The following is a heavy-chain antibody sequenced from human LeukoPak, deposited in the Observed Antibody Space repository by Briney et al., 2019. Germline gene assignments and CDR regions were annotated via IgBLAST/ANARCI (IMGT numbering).Heavy chain of an antibody. CDR1: GGSISSYY. D-gene: IGHD6-19*01. Sequence: ETLSLTCTVSGGSISSYYWSWIRQPPGKGLEWIGYIYYSGSTNYNPSLKSRVTISVDTSKNQFSLKLSSVTAADTAVYYCARDRLSAPSLYYYYMDVWGKGTTVTVSS. CDR2: IYYSGST. CDR3: ARDRLSAPSLYYYYMDV. J-gene: IGHJ6*03. V-gene: IGHV4-59*12.